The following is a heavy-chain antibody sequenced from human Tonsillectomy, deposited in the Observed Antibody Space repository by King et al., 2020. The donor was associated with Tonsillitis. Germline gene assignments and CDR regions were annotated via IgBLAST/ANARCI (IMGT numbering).Heavy chain of an antibody. CDR1: GFTFSSYW. CDR2: IKQDGSEK. CDR3: ARVLVPGKNYFDY. D-gene: IGHD6-19*01. Sequence: VQLVESGGGLVQPGGSLRLSCVASGFTFSSYWMSWVRQAPGKGLEWVANIKQDGSEKHYVDSVKGRFTISRDNVKNSLYLQMNSLRAEDTAVYYCARVLVPGKNYFDYWGQGTLVTVSS. V-gene: IGHV3-7*01. J-gene: IGHJ4*02.